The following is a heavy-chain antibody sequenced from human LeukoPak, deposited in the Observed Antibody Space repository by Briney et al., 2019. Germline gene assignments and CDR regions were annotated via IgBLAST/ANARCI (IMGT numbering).Heavy chain of an antibody. V-gene: IGHV4-38-2*02. Sequence: ASETLSLTCTVSGYSISSGYYWGWIRQPPGKGLEWIGSIYHSGSTYYNPSLKSRVTISIDASRNQFSLNLSSVTAADTAVYYCASRSGGDYWGQGTLVTVSS. CDR1: GYSISSGYY. J-gene: IGHJ4*02. CDR3: ASRSGGDY. D-gene: IGHD3-10*01. CDR2: IYHSGST.